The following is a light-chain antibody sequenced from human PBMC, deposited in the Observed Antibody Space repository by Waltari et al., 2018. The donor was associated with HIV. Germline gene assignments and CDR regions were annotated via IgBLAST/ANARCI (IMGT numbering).Light chain of an antibody. CDR3: QEYANLPPFS. CDR1: HDISTY. V-gene: IGKV1-33*01. CDR2: DGS. J-gene: IGKJ4*01. Sequence: DIQLTQSPSSLSVSVGDRVTLTCQASHDISTYLNWYQQKDGKAPKLLIFDGSNLETGAPSRFSGRGAGTDFTLTISSLQPGDVGTYYCQEYANLPPFSFGGGTKVDIK.